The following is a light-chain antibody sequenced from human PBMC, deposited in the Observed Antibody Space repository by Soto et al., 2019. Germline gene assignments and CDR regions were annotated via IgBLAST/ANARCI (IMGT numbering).Light chain of an antibody. CDR1: QSVSSSH. CDR2: GAS. V-gene: IGKV3-20*01. CDR3: QQYGSLWT. Sequence: EIVLTQSPGTLSLSPGERATLSCRASQSVSSSHLAWYQQTPGRAPTLLIYGASSRATGIPDRFSGSGSGTDFTLTISRLEPGDFAVYYCQQYGSLWTFGQGTKVEI. J-gene: IGKJ1*01.